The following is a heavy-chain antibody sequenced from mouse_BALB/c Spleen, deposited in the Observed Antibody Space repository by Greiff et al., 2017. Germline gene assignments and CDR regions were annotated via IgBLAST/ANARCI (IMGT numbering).Heavy chain of an antibody. D-gene: IGHD1-2*01. CDR2: ISYSGST. V-gene: IGHV3-2*02. CDR1: GYSITSDYA. J-gene: IGHJ3*01. Sequence: EVMLVESGPGLVKPSQSLSLTCTVTGYSITSDYAWNWIRQFPGNKLEWMGYISYSGSTSYNPSLKSRISITRDTSKNQFFLQLNSVTTEDTATYYCARGDYGYVAWFAYWGQGTLVTVSA. CDR3: ARGDYGYVAWFAY.